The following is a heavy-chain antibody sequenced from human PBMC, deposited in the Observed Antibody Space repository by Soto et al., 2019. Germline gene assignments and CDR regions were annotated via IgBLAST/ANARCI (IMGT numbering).Heavy chain of an antibody. D-gene: IGHD4-17*01. J-gene: IGHJ6*02. Sequence: GGSLRLACAASGFTFSSYGMHWVRQAPGKGLEWVAVIWYDGSNKYYADSVKGRFTISRDNSKNTLYLQMNSLRAEDTAVYYCARGKAPDYGDYYYYGMDVWGQGTTVTVSS. CDR2: IWYDGSNK. CDR1: GFTFSSYG. CDR3: ARGKAPDYGDYYYYGMDV. V-gene: IGHV3-33*01.